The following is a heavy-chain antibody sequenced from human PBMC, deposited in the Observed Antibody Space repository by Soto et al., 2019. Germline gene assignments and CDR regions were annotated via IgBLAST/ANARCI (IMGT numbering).Heavy chain of an antibody. CDR1: GFTFNYYW. CDR2: IKPDGGDQ. V-gene: IGHV3-7*03. J-gene: IGHJ4*02. CDR3: ARDEGVDY. Sequence: EVQLVESGGGLVQPGGSLRLSCAASGFTFNYYWMSWVRQAPGKGLEWVANIKPDGGDQYYLDSVKGRFTISRDNAKNLMYLQMSGLRAEDTALYYCARDEGVDYWGQGTLVTVSS.